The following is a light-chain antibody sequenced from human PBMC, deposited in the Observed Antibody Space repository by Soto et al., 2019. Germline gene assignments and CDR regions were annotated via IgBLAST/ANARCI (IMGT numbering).Light chain of an antibody. CDR3: SSYTSSNTLV. CDR2: DVS. CDR1: SSDIGAYNY. Sequence: QSALTQPASVSGSPGQSITISCTGTSSDIGAYNYVSWYQQHAGKVPKLMIYDVSNRPSGVSDRFSGPKSGNTASLTISGLQAEDEAEYYCSSYTSSNTLVFGGGTKLTVL. J-gene: IGLJ2*01. V-gene: IGLV2-14*01.